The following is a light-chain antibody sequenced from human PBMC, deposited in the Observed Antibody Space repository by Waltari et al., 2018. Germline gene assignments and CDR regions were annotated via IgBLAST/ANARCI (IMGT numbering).Light chain of an antibody. CDR3: AAWDDSLSRLV. V-gene: IGLV1-47*01. CDR1: SSNIGSNY. Sequence: QSVLTQPPSASGTPGQRVTISCSGSSSNIGSNYACLYQQLPGAAPKLLIYRSNQRPSGVPDRFSGSKSGTSASLAISELRSEDEAVYYCAAWDDSLSRLVFGAGTTVTIL. J-gene: IGLJ1*01. CDR2: RSN.